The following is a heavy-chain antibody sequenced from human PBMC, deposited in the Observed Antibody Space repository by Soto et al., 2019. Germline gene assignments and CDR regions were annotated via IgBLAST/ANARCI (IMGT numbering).Heavy chain of an antibody. CDR3: TREDGGLPVNIYYFDY. D-gene: IGHD3-16*01. V-gene: IGHV3-49*03. CDR1: GFTFGDYA. J-gene: IGHJ4*02. Sequence: GGSLRLSCTASGFTFGDYAMSWFRQAPGKGLEWVGFIRSKAYGGTTEYAASVKGRFTISRDDSKSIAYLQMNSLKTEDTAVYYCTREDGGLPVNIYYFDYWGQGTLVTVSS. CDR2: IRSKAYGGTT.